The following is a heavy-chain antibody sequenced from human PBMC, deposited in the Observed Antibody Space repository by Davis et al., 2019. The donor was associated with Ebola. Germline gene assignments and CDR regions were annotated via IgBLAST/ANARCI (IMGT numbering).Heavy chain of an antibody. CDR1: GGTFSSYA. V-gene: IGHV1-69*13. CDR2: IIPIFGTA. CDR3: ARDRIAAAGTRYYYYGMDV. Sequence: AASVKVSCKASGGTFSSYAISWVRQAPGQGLEWLGGIIPIFGTANYAQKFQGRVTITADESTSTAYMELSSLRSEDTAVYYCARDRIAAAGTRYYYYGMDVWGQGTTVTVSS. D-gene: IGHD6-13*01. J-gene: IGHJ6*02.